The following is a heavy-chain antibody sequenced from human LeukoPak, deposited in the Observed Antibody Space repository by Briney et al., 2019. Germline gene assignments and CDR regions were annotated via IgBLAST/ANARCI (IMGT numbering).Heavy chain of an antibody. CDR1: GFPFSSYG. Sequence: PGRSLGLSCAASGFPFSSYGMHWVRQAPGKGLEWVAVIQYDGSNEYYADSVKGRFTISRDNSKNMMYLQMNGLRAEDTAMYYCAKDGAFWGQGTLVTVSS. CDR2: IQYDGSNE. D-gene: IGHD1-26*01. V-gene: IGHV3-33*06. CDR3: AKDGAF. J-gene: IGHJ4*02.